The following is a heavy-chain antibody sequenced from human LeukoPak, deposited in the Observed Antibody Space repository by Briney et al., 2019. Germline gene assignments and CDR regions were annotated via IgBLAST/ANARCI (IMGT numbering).Heavy chain of an antibody. CDR3: ARAPKYSGSYGCGY. CDR1: GFTFSSYW. CDR2: ISSSSSYI. D-gene: IGHD1-26*01. J-gene: IGHJ4*02. Sequence: GSLRLSCAASGFTFSSYWMSWVRQAPGKGLEWVSSISSSSSYIYYADSVKGRFTISRDNAKNSLYLQMNSLRAEDTAVYYCARAPKYSGSYGCGYWGQGTLVTVSS. V-gene: IGHV3-21*01.